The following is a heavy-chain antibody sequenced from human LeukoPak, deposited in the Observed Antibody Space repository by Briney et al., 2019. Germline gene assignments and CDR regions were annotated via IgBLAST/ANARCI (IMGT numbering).Heavy chain of an antibody. CDR2: MNPNSGNT. D-gene: IGHD3-10*01. V-gene: IGHV1-8*02. J-gene: IGHJ4*02. CDR1: GYTFTSYG. CDR3: AGGQRYYGSGSTLGY. Sequence: GASVKVSCKASGYTFTSYGINWVRQATGQGLEWMGWMNPNSGNTGYAQKFQGRVTMTRNTSISTAYMELSSLRSEDTAVYYCAGGQRYYGSGSTLGYWGQGTLVTVSS.